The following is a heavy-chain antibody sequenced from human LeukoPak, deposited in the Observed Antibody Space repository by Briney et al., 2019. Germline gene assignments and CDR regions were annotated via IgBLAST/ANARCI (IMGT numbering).Heavy chain of an antibody. CDR1: GGSISSSSYY. D-gene: IGHD3-9*01. V-gene: IGHV4-39*07. CDR3: ARVFDGWDDFSVDY. Sequence: SETLSLTCTVSGGSISSSSYYWGWIRQPPGKGLEWIGSIYYSGSTYYNPSLKSRVTISVDTSKNQFSLKLSSVTAADTAVYYCARVFDGWDDFSVDYWGQGTLVTVSS. CDR2: IYYSGST. J-gene: IGHJ4*02.